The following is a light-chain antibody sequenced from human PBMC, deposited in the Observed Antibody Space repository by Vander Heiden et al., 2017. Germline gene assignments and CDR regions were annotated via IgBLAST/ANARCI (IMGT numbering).Light chain of an antibody. J-gene: IGKJ1*01. CDR1: QGLLHSNGYNS. CDR2: LGS. CDR3: MQALQTLWT. Sequence: DIVMTQSPLTLPVTPGEPASISCRSSQGLLHSNGYNSLDWYLQKPGQSPQLLIYLGSNRASGVPDRFSGSGSGTDFTLKISRVEAEDVGVYYCMQALQTLWTFGQGTKVEI. V-gene: IGKV2-28*01.